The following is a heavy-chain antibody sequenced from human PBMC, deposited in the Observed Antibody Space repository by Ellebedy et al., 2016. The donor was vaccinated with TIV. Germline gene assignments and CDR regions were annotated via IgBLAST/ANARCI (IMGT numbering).Heavy chain of an antibody. CDR3: ARVLYYDFWSGYYPHYYGMDV. CDR2: IYYSGST. CDR1: GDSVSNFY. V-gene: IGHV4-59*08. Sequence: MPSETLSLTCTVSGDSVSNFYWSWIRQPPGKGLEWIGYIYYSGSTNYNPSLKSRVTISVDTSKNQFSLKLSSVTAADTAVYYCARVLYYDFWSGYYPHYYGMDVWGQGTTVTVSS. D-gene: IGHD3-3*01. J-gene: IGHJ6*02.